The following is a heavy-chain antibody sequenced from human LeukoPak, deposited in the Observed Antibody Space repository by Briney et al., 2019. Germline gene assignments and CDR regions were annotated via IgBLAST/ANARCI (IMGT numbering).Heavy chain of an antibody. CDR1: GGSISSTNYY. D-gene: IGHD4-17*01. CDR2: IFSTGTT. Sequence: SETLSLTCTVSGGSISSTNYYWGWIRQPPGKGLEWLGTIFSTGTTYYNPSLKSRVTISVDTSKNQFSLNLSSVTAADTAVYYCARHATVTFHFDYWGQGTLVTVSS. CDR3: ARHATVTFHFDY. J-gene: IGHJ4*02. V-gene: IGHV4-39*01.